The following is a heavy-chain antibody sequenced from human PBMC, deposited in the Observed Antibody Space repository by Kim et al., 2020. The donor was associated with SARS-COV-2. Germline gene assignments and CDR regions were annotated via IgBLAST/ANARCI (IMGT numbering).Heavy chain of an antibody. CDR2: INYSGNT. CDR3: ARLVSENSAVEY. Sequence: SETLSLTCTVSGDSISRSSNYWGWIRQPPGKGLEWIGSINYSGNTYYNPSLKSQVTISVDTSKNQFSLKMRSVTAADTAVYYCARLVSENSAVEYWGQGTLVTVSS. J-gene: IGHJ4*02. V-gene: IGHV4-39*01. CDR1: GDSISRSSNY.